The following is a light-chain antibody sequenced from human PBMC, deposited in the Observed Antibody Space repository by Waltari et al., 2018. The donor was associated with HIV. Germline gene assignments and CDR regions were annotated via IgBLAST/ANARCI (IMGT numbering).Light chain of an antibody. Sequence: ETVLTQSPATLALSPGERATRSRRASQSVSSYLTWYQQNPGQAPRLLIFDTSNRATGIPARFSGSGSGTDFTLTISSLEPEDFAVYYCQQRYNWPLTFGGGTQVGI. CDR2: DTS. CDR3: QQRYNWPLT. CDR1: QSVSSY. V-gene: IGKV3-11*01. J-gene: IGKJ4*01.